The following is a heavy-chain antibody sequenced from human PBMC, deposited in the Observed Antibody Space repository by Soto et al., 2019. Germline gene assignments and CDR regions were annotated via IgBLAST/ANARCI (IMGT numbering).Heavy chain of an antibody. V-gene: IGHV3-23*01. CDR2: ISGSGGST. D-gene: IGHD3-22*01. CDR3: AKDDYDSSGHHRRFAP. J-gene: IGHJ5*02. Sequence: PGGSLRLSCAASGFTFSSYAMSWVRQAPGKGLEWVSAISGSGGSTYYADSVKGRFTISRDNSKNTLYLQMNSLRAEDTAVYYCAKDDYDSSGHHRRFAPCGQGTLVTVSS. CDR1: GFTFSSYA.